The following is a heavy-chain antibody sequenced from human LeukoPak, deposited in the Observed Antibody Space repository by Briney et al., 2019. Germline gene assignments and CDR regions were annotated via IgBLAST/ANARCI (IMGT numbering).Heavy chain of an antibody. Sequence: GASVKVSCKASGYTFTNYYINWVRQATGQGLEWMGWMNPNSGNTGYAQKFQGRVTMTRYTSISTAYMELSSLRSEDTAVYFCARGYYDILTGYWTNDAFHIGGQGTMVTVSS. V-gene: IGHV1-8*01. CDR2: MNPNSGNT. CDR3: ARGYYDILTGYWTNDAFHI. CDR1: GYTFTNYY. J-gene: IGHJ3*02. D-gene: IGHD3-9*01.